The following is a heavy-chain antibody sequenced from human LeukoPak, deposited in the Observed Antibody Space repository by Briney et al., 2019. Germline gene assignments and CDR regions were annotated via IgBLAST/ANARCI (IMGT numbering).Heavy chain of an antibody. D-gene: IGHD6-6*01. J-gene: IGHJ5*02. CDR3: ARDRQGLYKEQLVHGGWFHP. CDR1: GFDFSNFG. Sequence: GGSLRLSCEASGFDFSNFGMHWVRQAPGKGLEWVAFVRYDGTKINYGDSAKGRFTISRDDSKNTLYLQMNSLRGEDTAVYYCARDRQGLYKEQLVHGGWFHPWGQGTLVTVS. V-gene: IGHV3-30*02. CDR2: VRYDGTKI.